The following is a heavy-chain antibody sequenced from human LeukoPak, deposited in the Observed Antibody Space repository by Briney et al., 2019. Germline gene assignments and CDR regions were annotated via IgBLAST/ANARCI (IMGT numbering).Heavy chain of an antibody. CDR2: VYYLGNT. J-gene: IGHJ4*02. CDR1: GGSISNYY. CDR3: ASAYNSGWSFDY. V-gene: IGHV4-59*08. D-gene: IGHD6-19*01. Sequence: SETLSLTCTVSGGSISNYYWSWIRQTPGKGLEWIGYVYYLGNTDYNPSLLSRVTISVDTSKNQFSLKLSSVTAADTAVYYCASAYNSGWSFDYWGQGTLVTVSS.